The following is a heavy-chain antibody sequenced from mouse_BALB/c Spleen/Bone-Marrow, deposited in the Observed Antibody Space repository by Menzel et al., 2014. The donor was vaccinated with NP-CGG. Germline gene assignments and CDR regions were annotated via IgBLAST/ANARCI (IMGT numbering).Heavy chain of an antibody. D-gene: IGHD1-1*01. CDR3: ASYYYGSAWFAY. Sequence: VQLQQSGAELVKPGASVKLSCTASGFNIKDTYMHWVKQRPEQGLEWIGRIDPANGNTKYDPKFQGKPTITADTSSNTAYLQLSSLTSEDTAVYYCASYYYGSAWFAYWGQGTLVTVSA. V-gene: IGHV14-3*02. CDR1: GFNIKDTY. CDR2: IDPANGNT. J-gene: IGHJ3*01.